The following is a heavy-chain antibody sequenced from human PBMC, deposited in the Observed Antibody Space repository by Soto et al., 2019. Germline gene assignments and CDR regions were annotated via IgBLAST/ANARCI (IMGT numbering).Heavy chain of an antibody. CDR3: AKNGGYSSLTGYLDS. D-gene: IGHD3-9*01. CDR1: GFTFDGYA. Sequence: EVQLVESGGGLVQPGGSLRLSCEASGFTFDGYAMHWVRQAPGKGLEWVSGISGNSGSIVYADSVRGRFTISRDNAKNSLYVEMNSLRPEDTAMYYCAKNGGYSSLTGYLDSWGQGTLVTVSS. CDR2: ISGNSGSI. J-gene: IGHJ4*02. V-gene: IGHV3-9*01.